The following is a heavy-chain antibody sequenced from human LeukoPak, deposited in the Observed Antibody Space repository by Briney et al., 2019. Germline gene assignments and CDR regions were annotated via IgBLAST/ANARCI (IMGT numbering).Heavy chain of an antibody. CDR2: IYYSGST. Sequence: SETLSLTCTVSGGTISFYYWSWIRQPPGKGLVWIGYIYYSGSTNYNPSLKSRVTISIDTSKNQFSLKLSSVTAADTAVYYCARNGAAAGSDWFDPWGQGTLVTVSS. CDR3: ARNGAAAGSDWFDP. D-gene: IGHD6-13*01. J-gene: IGHJ5*02. V-gene: IGHV4-59*01. CDR1: GGTISFYY.